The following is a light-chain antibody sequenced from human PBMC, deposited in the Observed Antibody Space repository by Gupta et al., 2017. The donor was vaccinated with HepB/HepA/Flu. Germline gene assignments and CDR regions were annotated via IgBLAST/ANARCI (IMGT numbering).Light chain of an antibody. V-gene: IGKV1-5*03. J-gene: IGKJ1*01. CDR2: KAS. Sequence: IQMTQSPSTLSASVGDRVTITCRASQNINNWLAWYQQKPGKAPKLLIYKASRLQSGVPSRFSGRGSGTEFSLTISSLQPDDFATYYGQKFDDYSGETFGPGTKVEIK. CDR3: QKFDDYSGET. CDR1: QNINNW.